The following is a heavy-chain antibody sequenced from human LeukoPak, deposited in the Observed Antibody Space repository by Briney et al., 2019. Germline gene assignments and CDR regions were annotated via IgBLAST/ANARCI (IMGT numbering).Heavy chain of an antibody. CDR1: GGSISSGGYY. V-gene: IGHV4-31*03. CDR3: ASGDNDSLFDY. CDR2: IYYSGST. D-gene: IGHD1-1*01. Sequence: LSLTCTVSGGSISSGGYYWSWIRQHPGKGLEWIGSIYYSGSTNYNPSLQGRVTISLDTSRNQFSLKLSSVTAADTAVYYCASGDNDSLFDYWGQGTLVTVSS. J-gene: IGHJ4*02.